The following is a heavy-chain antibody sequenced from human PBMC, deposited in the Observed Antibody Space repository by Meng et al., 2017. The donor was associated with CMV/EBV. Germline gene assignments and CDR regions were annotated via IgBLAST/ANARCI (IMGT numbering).Heavy chain of an antibody. Sequence: TFTSYDINWVRQATGQGLEWMGWMNPNSGNTGYAQKFQGRVTMTRNTSISTAYMELSSLRSEDTAVYYCARGHKRGGCGSYYVLPPDYWGQGTLVTVSS. V-gene: IGHV1-8*01. D-gene: IGHD1-26*01. CDR1: TFTSYD. CDR2: MNPNSGNT. CDR3: ARGHKRGGCGSYYVLPPDY. J-gene: IGHJ4*02.